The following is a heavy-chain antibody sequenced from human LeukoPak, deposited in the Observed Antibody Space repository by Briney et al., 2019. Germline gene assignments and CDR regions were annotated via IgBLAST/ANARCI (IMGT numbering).Heavy chain of an antibody. J-gene: IGHJ6*04. D-gene: IGHD3-10*02. CDR2: ISSSGSTI. Sequence: GGSLRLSCAASGFTFSSYSMNWVRQAPGKGLEWVSYISSSGSTIHYADSVKGRFTISRDNAKNSLYLQMNSLRAEDTAVYYCAELGITLIGGVWGKGTTVTISS. CDR1: GFTFSSYS. CDR3: AELGITLIGGV. V-gene: IGHV3-48*04.